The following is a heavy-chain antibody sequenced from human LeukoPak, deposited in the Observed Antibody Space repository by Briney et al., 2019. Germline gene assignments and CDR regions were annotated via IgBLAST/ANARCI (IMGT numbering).Heavy chain of an antibody. V-gene: IGHV4-59*12. J-gene: IGHJ4*02. CDR1: GSSISGFY. CDR3: VRTGQYAEIEWH. Sequence: PSETLSLTCGVSGSSISGFYWSWLRQPPGKGLQWIGYIDQSGKPNYNPSLKSRVTISADTSKRHFSLELSAVTAADTAQYYCVRTGQYAEIEWHWGRGTLVTVSS. D-gene: IGHD3-3*01. CDR2: IDQSGKP.